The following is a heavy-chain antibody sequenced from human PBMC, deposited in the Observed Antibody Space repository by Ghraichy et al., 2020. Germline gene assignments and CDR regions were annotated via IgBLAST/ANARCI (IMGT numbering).Heavy chain of an antibody. J-gene: IGHJ6*02. D-gene: IGHD3-10*01. Sequence: SETLSLTCTVSGGSISSSSYYWGWIRQPPGKGLEWIGSIYYSGSTYYNPSLKSRVTISVDTSKNQFSLKLSSVTAADTAVYYCARRMRMVRGVRGYYYYGMDVWGQGTTVTVSS. CDR2: IYYSGST. CDR1: GGSISSSSYY. CDR3: ARRMRMVRGVRGYYYYGMDV. V-gene: IGHV4-39*01.